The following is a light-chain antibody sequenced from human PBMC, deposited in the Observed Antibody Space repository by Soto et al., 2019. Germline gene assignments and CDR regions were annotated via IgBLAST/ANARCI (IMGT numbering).Light chain of an antibody. CDR3: QQYGESPPT. Sequence: EIVLTQTPGTPSLSPGERATLSCRASQSVRNTYVAWYQQRPGQAPRLLVSGASSRATGIPDRYSGSGSGTDFTLTINRLEPEDFAVYFCQQYGESPPTFGGGTKVEIK. CDR1: QSVRNTY. CDR2: GAS. J-gene: IGKJ4*01. V-gene: IGKV3-20*01.